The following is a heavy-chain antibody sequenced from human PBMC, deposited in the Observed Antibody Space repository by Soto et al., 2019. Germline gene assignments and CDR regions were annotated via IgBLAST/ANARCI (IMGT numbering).Heavy chain of an antibody. V-gene: IGHV3-11*01. CDR2: ISSSGSTI. CDR3: ATFPLVVVAATGWFDP. D-gene: IGHD2-15*01. Sequence: GGSLRLSCAASGFTFSDYYMSWIRQAPGKGLEWVSYISSSGSTIYYADSVKGRFTISRDNAKNSLYLQMNSLRAEDTAVYYCATFPLVVVAATGWFDPWGQGTLVTVSS. J-gene: IGHJ5*02. CDR1: GFTFSDYY.